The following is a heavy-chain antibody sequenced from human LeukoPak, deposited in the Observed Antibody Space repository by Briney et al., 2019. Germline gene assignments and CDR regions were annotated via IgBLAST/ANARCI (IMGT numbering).Heavy chain of an antibody. V-gene: IGHV4-61*02. D-gene: IGHD3/OR15-3a*01. CDR3: ARAPVWTGYYYYMDV. CDR2: IYTSGST. J-gene: IGHJ6*03. CDR1: GGSISSGSYY. Sequence: SQTLSLTCTVSGGSISSGSYYWSWIRQPAGKGLEWIGRIYTSGSTNYNPSLKSRVTISVDTSKNQFSLKLSSVTAADTAVYYCARAPVWTGYYYYMDVWGKGTTVTVSS.